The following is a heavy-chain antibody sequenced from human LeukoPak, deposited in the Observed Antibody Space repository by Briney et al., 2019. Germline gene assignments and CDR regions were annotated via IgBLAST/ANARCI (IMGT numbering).Heavy chain of an antibody. CDR3: ARDFGDHRIDY. Sequence: SETLSLTCAVYGGSFSGYYWSWIRQPPGKGLEWIGEINHSGSTNYNPSLKSRVTISVDTSKSQFSLRLSSVTAADTAIYYCARDFGDHRIDYWGQGTLVTVSS. CDR2: INHSGST. CDR1: GGSFSGYY. V-gene: IGHV4-34*01. D-gene: IGHD4-17*01. J-gene: IGHJ4*02.